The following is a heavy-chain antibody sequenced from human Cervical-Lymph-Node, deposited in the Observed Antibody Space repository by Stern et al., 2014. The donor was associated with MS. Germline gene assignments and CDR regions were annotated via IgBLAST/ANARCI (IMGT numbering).Heavy chain of an antibody. D-gene: IGHD2-15*01. CDR1: GYTFTSYG. CDR3: ARGLLGSENAFDI. V-gene: IGHV1-18*01. Sequence: VQLVQSGAEVKKPGASVKVSCKVSGYTFTSYGISWVRQAPGQGLECIGWISAYNGNTNDAQKLQGRATMTTDKSTSTAYMELRSLRSDDTAVYYCARGLLGSENAFDIWGQGTMVTVSS. J-gene: IGHJ3*02. CDR2: ISAYNGNT.